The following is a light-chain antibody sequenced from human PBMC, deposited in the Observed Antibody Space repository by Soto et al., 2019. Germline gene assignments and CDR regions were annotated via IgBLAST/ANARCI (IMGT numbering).Light chain of an antibody. J-gene: IGLJ1*01. V-gene: IGLV2-23*02. CDR3: CSYAGSSISYV. CDR2: EVS. Sequence: QSALTQPASVSGSPGQSITISCTGTSSDVGSYNLVSWYQQHPGKAPKLMIYEVSMRPSGVSNRFSGSKSGNTASLTISGLQAEDEADYYCCSYAGSSISYVFGTGTKVTVL. CDR1: SSDVGSYNL.